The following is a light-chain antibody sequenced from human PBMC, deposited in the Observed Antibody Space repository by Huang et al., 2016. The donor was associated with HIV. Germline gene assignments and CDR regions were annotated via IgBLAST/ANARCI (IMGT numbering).Light chain of an antibody. CDR2: LGS. CDR1: QSLLHSNGYNF. Sequence: DIVMTQSPLSLPVTPGEPASISCNSSQSLLHSNGYNFLDWYMQKPGQSPQLLIYLGSNRASGVPDKFTGSGSGTDFTLKISRVEAEDVGVYYCMQSLQIPWTFGRGTKVEI. CDR3: MQSLQIPWT. V-gene: IGKV2-28*01. J-gene: IGKJ1*01.